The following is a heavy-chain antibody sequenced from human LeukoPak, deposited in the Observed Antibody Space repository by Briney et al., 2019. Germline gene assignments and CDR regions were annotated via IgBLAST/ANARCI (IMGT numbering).Heavy chain of an antibody. CDR3: ARLREIPVFGVVTKSTSYFDY. V-gene: IGHV3-30*02. CDR2: IRYDGSNK. J-gene: IGHJ4*02. CDR1: GFTFSSYG. D-gene: IGHD3-3*01. Sequence: GGSLRLSCAASGFTFSSYGMHWVRQAPGKGLEWVSFIRYDGSNKYYEDSVKGRFTISRDNAKNSLYLQMNSLRAEDTAVYYCARLREIPVFGVVTKSTSYFDYWGQGTLVTVSS.